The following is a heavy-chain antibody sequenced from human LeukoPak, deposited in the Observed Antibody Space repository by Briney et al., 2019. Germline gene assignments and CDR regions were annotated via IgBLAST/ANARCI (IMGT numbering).Heavy chain of an antibody. CDR3: ATAKRGSGSSPHDY. CDR1: GYTLTELS. D-gene: IGHD3-10*01. V-gene: IGHV1-24*01. CDR2: FDPEDGET. Sequence: ASVKVSCKASGYTLTELSMHWVRQAPGKGLEWMGGFDPEDGETIYAQKFQGRVTMTEDTSTDTAYMELSSLRSEDTAVYYCATAKRGSGSSPHDYWGQGTLVTVSS. J-gene: IGHJ4*02.